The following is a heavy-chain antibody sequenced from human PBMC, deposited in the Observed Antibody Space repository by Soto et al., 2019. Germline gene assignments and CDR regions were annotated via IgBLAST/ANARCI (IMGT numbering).Heavy chain of an antibody. CDR1: GYPFTHYG. D-gene: IGHD3-22*01. V-gene: IGHV1-18*01. CDR3: ARDQSFDRSYYYGIDV. CDR2: ISPFNGNT. J-gene: IGHJ6*02. Sequence: QVQLVQSGAEVKKPGASVEVSCKSSGYPFTHYGITWVRQAPGQGLEWMGWISPFNGNTNYGQTLQGRVTLTTDTPTSAVHMELRSLRSDDTAVYYCARDQSFDRSYYYGIDVWGQGTTVTVSS.